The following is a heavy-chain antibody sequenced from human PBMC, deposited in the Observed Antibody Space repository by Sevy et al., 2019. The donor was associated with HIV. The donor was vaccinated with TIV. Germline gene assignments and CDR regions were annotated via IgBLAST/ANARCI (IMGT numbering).Heavy chain of an antibody. CDR3: AKVRSTMIPATGNFDY. CDR2: VSASGIST. CDR1: GFTFSSYV. D-gene: IGHD1-1*01. J-gene: IGHJ4*02. V-gene: IGHV3-23*01. Sequence: GGSLRLSCAASGFTFSSYVMSWVRQAPGKGLQWVSAVSASGISTYYTDSVKGRFTISRDNSKNMLHMQRNSLRAEDTAVYYCAKVRSTMIPATGNFDYWGQGTLVTVSS.